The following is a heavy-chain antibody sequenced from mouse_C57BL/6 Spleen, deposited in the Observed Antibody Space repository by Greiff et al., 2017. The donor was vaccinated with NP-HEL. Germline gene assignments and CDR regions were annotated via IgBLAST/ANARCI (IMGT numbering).Heavy chain of an antibody. Sequence: ESGPELVKPGASVKISCKASGYAFSSSWMNWVKQRPGKGLEWIGRIYPGDGDTNYNGKFKGKATLTADKSSSTAYMQLSSLTSEDSAVYFCAREDFYGSSYGDYWGQGTTLTVSS. CDR3: AREDFYGSSYGDY. D-gene: IGHD1-1*01. CDR2: IYPGDGDT. CDR1: GYAFSSSW. J-gene: IGHJ2*01. V-gene: IGHV1-82*01.